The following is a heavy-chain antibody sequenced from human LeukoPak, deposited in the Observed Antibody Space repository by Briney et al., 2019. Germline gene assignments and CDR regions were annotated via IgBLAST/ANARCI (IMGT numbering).Heavy chain of an antibody. CDR1: GGSISGYY. D-gene: IGHD3-22*01. Sequence: SETLSLTCTVSGGSISGYYWSWIRQPAGKGLEWIGRIYTSGNTNYTPSLKSRVTMSVDTSKNQFSLKLSSVTAADMAVYYCARDRSYDTRIVDFWGQGTLVTVSS. J-gene: IGHJ4*02. V-gene: IGHV4-4*07. CDR2: IYTSGNT. CDR3: ARDRSYDTRIVDF.